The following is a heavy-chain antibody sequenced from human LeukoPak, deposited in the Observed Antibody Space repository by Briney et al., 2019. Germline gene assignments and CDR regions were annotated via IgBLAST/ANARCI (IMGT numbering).Heavy chain of an antibody. CDR1: GGSISSSSYY. D-gene: IGHD3-10*01. V-gene: IGHV4-39*01. Sequence: SETLSLTCTVSGGSISSSSYYWGWIRQPPGKGLEWIGSIYYSGSTYYNPSLKSRVTISVDTSKNQFSLKLSSVTAADTAVYYCATPRLGELFLNYWGQGTLVTVSS. CDR2: IYYSGST. J-gene: IGHJ4*02. CDR3: ATPRLGELFLNY.